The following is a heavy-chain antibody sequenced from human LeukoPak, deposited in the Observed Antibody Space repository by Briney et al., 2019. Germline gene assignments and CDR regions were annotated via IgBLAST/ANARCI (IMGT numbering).Heavy chain of an antibody. V-gene: IGHV4-4*07. CDR3: ARVAGTDTGYYYYYMDV. CDR1: GGSISSYY. Sequence: SETLSLTCTVSGGSISSYYWSWIRQPAGKGLEWIGRIYTSGSTNCNPSLKSRVTMSVDTSKNQFSLKLSSVTAADTAVYYCARVAGTDTGYYYYYMDVWGKGTTVTVSS. J-gene: IGHJ6*03. D-gene: IGHD1-14*01. CDR2: IYTSGST.